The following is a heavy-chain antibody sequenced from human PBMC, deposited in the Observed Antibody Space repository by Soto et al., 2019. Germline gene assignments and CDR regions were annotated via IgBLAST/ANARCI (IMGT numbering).Heavy chain of an antibody. Sequence: GASVKVSCKASGYTFTSYGISWVRQAPGQGLEWMGWISAYNGNTNYAQKLQGRVTFTSDTSTSTVYMELSGLRSDDTAVYYCSRVDPGETSPFDHWGQGTLVTVSS. V-gene: IGHV1-18*01. CDR2: ISAYNGNT. D-gene: IGHD3-10*01. CDR1: GYTFTSYG. J-gene: IGHJ4*02. CDR3: SRVDPGETSPFDH.